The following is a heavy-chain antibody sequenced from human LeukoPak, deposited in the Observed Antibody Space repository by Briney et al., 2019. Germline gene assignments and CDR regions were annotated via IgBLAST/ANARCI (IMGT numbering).Heavy chain of an antibody. Sequence: GASVKVSCKASGGTFSSYAISWVRQAPGQGLEWMGGIIPIFGTANYAQKFQGRVTITADKSTSTAYMELSSLRSEDTAVYYCASPAYYYDSSGFPYYGMDVWGQGTTVTVSS. CDR1: GGTFSSYA. CDR2: IIPIFGTA. V-gene: IGHV1-69*06. CDR3: ASPAYYYDSSGFPYYGMDV. D-gene: IGHD3-22*01. J-gene: IGHJ6*02.